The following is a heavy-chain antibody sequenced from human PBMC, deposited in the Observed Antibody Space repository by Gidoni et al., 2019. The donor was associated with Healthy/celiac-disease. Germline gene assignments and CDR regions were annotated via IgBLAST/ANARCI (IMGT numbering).Heavy chain of an antibody. J-gene: IGHJ4*02. V-gene: IGHV1-18*01. CDR3: AREGHSEGAGRFDY. Sequence: QVQLVPSGAAVKTPGASVKVSCKASGYTFTSYGISWVLQAPGQGLEWMGWISAYNGNTNYAQKRQGRVTMTTDTSTSTAYMGLRSLRSDDTAVYYCAREGHSEGAGRFDYWGQGTLITVSS. CDR2: ISAYNGNT. D-gene: IGHD6-13*01. CDR1: GYTFTSYG.